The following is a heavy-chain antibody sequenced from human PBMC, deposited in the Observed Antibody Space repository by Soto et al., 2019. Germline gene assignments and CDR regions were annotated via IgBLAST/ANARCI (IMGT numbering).Heavy chain of an antibody. J-gene: IGHJ6*02. Sequence: SVKVSCKASGGTFSSYAISWVRQAPGQGLEWMGGIIPIFGTANYAQKFQGRVTITADKSTSTAYMELSSLRSEDTAVYYCARGVWFGELLSPYGMDVWGQGTTVTVSS. D-gene: IGHD3-10*01. CDR1: GGTFSSYA. CDR3: ARGVWFGELLSPYGMDV. V-gene: IGHV1-69*06. CDR2: IIPIFGTA.